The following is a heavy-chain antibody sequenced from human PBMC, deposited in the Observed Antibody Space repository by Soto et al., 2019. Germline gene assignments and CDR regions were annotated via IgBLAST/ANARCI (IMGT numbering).Heavy chain of an antibody. D-gene: IGHD5-18*01. CDR3: ARDQWIQSTPLYYDYGMDV. CDR2: IYYSGST. J-gene: IGHJ6*02. CDR1: GGSISSGDYY. V-gene: IGHV4-30-4*01. Sequence: QVQLQESGPGLVKPSQTLSLTCTVSGGSISSGDYYWSWIRQPPGKGLEWIGYIYYSGSTYYNPSRKRRVTISVDTAKNQFSLKLSSVTAADTAVYYCARDQWIQSTPLYYDYGMDVWGQGTTVTGSS.